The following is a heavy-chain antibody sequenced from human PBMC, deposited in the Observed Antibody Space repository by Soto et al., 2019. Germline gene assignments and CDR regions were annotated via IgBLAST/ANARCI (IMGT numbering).Heavy chain of an antibody. CDR2: ISYDGSNK. D-gene: IGHD3-16*01. J-gene: IGHJ6*02. Sequence: QVQLVESGGGVVQPGRSLRLSCAASGFTFSDYSIHWVRQAPGKGLEWVALISYDGSNKYYADSVKGRFSIFRDNSKNMLYLQVNSLRPEDTAVYYCAKGEGAPPHLDVWGQGTTVTVSS. CDR3: AKGEGAPPHLDV. CDR1: GFTFSDYS. V-gene: IGHV3-30*18.